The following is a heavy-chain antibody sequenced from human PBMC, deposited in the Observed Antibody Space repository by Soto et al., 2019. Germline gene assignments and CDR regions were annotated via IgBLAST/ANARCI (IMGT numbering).Heavy chain of an antibody. CDR1: GYTFTSYG. J-gene: IGHJ4*02. CDR2: ISAYSGNT. Sequence: ASVKVSCKASGYTFTSYGISWVRQAPGQGLEWMGWISAYSGNTNYAQKLQGRVTMTTDTSTSTAYMELRSLRSDDTAVYYCARGNYYDSSGYYGASYYFDYWGQGTLVTVSS. V-gene: IGHV1-18*01. D-gene: IGHD3-22*01. CDR3: ARGNYYDSSGYYGASYYFDY.